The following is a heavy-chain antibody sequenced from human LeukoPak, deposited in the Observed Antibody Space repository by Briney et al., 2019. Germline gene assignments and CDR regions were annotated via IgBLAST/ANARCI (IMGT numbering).Heavy chain of an antibody. CDR3: ARGWATIPD. CDR2: ILDDGSET. J-gene: IGHJ1*01. CDR1: GFNFSINW. Sequence: GGSLRLSCSASGFNFSINWMTWVRQAPGKGLEWVANILDDGSETNYVDSVKGRFIISRDNAKNSLSLQMSSLREEDTALYYCARGWATIPDWGQGTLVTVSS. V-gene: IGHV3-7*01. D-gene: IGHD5-24*01.